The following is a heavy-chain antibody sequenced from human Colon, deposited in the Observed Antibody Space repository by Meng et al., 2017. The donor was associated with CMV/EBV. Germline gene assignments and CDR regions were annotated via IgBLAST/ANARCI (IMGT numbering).Heavy chain of an antibody. CDR3: ARTLVATPGSY. V-gene: IGHV3-23*01. CDR2: ISGSGGTT. Sequence: GGSLRLSCAASGFTFTNFGMSWVRQAPGKGLEWVSGISGSGGTTNYADSVKGRFTISRDNAYSSLYLQMNRLTAEDTALYYCARTLVATPGSYWGQGTLVTVSS. CDR1: GFTFTNFG. J-gene: IGHJ4*02. D-gene: IGHD6-13*01.